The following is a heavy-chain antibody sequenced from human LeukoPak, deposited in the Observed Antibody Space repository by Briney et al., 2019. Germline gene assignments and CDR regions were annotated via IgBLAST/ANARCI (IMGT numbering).Heavy chain of an antibody. CDR2: IIPILGTT. CDR3: ATRLRGVIRFAFDI. D-gene: IGHD3-10*01. Sequence: SVKVSCKASGGTFSSYAISWVRQAPGQGLEWMGGIIPILGTTNYAQKFQGRVTMTRDTSISTAYMELSRLRSDDTAVYYCATRLRGVIRFAFDIWGQGTMVTVSS. CDR1: GGTFSSYA. V-gene: IGHV1-69*05. J-gene: IGHJ3*02.